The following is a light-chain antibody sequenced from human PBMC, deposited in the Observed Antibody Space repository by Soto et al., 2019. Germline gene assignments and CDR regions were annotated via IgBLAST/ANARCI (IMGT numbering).Light chain of an antibody. V-gene: IGLV2-14*01. CDR1: SSDVGGYNY. J-gene: IGLJ1*01. Sequence: QSVLTQPASVSGSPGQSITISWTGTSSDVGGYNYVSWYQQHPGKAPKLMIYEVSNRPSGVSNRFSGSKSGNTASLTISGLQAEDEADYYCSSYTSSSTSSYVFGTGTKVTVL. CDR3: SSYTSSSTSSYV. CDR2: EVS.